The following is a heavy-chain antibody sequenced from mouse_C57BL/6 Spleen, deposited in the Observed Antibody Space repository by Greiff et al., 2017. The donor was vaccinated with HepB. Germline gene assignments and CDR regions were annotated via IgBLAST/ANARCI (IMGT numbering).Heavy chain of an antibody. CDR2: IDPSDSYT. J-gene: IGHJ2*01. V-gene: IGHV1-69*01. D-gene: IGHD1-1*01. CDR1: GYTFTSYW. CDR3: ARICYGSSRYYFDY. Sequence: QVQLQQPGAELVMPGASVKLSCKASGYTFTSYWMHWVKQRPGQGLEWIGEIDPSDSYTNYNQKFKGKSTLTVDKSSSTAYMQLSSLTSEDSAVYYCARICYGSSRYYFDYWGQGTTLTVSS.